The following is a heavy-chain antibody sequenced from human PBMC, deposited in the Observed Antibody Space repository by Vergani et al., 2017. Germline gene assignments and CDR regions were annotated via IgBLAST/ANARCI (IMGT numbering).Heavy chain of an antibody. V-gene: IGHV4-39*07. D-gene: IGHD3-16*01. Sequence: QLQLQESGPGLVKPSETLSLTCTVSGGSISSSSYYWSWIRQPPGKGLEWIGEINHSGSTNYNPSLKSRVTISVDTSKNQFSLKLSSVTAADTAVYYCARDSDIQALWGWGQGTLVTVSS. CDR3: ARDSDIQALWG. CDR2: INHSGST. J-gene: IGHJ4*02. CDR1: GGSISSSSYY.